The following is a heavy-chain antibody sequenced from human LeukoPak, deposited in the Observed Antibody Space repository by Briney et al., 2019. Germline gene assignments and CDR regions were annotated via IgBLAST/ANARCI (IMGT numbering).Heavy chain of an antibody. CDR3: ARDPQKYSGYDYNWFDP. D-gene: IGHD5-12*01. V-gene: IGHV1-18*01. CDR2: ISAYNGNT. J-gene: IGHJ5*02. CDR1: GYTFTSYG. Sequence: ASVKVSCKASGYTFTSYGISWVRQAPGQGLEWMGWISAYNGNTNYAQKLQGRVTMTTDTSTSTAYMELRSLRSDDTAVYYCARDPQKYSGYDYNWFDPWGQGTLVTVSS.